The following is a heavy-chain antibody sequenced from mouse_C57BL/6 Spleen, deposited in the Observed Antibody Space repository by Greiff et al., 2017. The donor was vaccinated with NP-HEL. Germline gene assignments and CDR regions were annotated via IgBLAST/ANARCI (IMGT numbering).Heavy chain of an antibody. D-gene: IGHD1-1*01. J-gene: IGHJ3*01. V-gene: IGHV1-61*01. CDR1: GYTFTSSW. CDR3: ATYYYGSSSAWFAY. Sequence: QVQLQQPGAELVRPGSSVKLSCKASGYTFTSSWMDWVKQRPGQGLEWIGNIYPSDSETHYNQKFKDKATLTVDKSSSTAYMQLSSLTSEDSAVYYCATYYYGSSSAWFAYWGQGTLVTVSA. CDR2: IYPSDSET.